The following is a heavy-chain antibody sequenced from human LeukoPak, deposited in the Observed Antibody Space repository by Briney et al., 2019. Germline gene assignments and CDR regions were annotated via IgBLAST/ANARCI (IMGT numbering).Heavy chain of an antibody. V-gene: IGHV3-21*01. CDR3: ARGSGGYYHSLNDAFDI. CDR1: GFTFSSYS. CDR2: ISSSSSYI. J-gene: IGHJ3*02. Sequence: PGGSLRLSCAASGFTFSSYSMNWVRQAPGKGLEWVSSISSSSSYIYYADSVKGRFTISRDNAKNSLYLQMNSLRAEDTAVYYCARGSGGYYHSLNDAFDIWGQGTMVTVSS. D-gene: IGHD3-22*01.